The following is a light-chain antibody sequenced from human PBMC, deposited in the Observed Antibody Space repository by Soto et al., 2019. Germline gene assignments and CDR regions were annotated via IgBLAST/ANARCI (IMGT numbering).Light chain of an antibody. V-gene: IGKV3D-15*01. CDR2: GAS. CDR1: QSVSISH. CDR3: QQYNNWPPIT. Sequence: ELVLTPSPGTLALSPGERATLSCRASQSVSISHLAWYQQKPGQAPRLLISGASSRATGIPARFSGSGSGTEFTLTISSLQSEDFAVYYCQQYNNWPPITFGQGTRLEIK. J-gene: IGKJ5*01.